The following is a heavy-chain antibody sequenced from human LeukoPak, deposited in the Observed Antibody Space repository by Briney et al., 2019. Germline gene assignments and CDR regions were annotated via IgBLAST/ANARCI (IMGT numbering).Heavy chain of an antibody. CDR1: GFMFSSNW. CDR2: IKEDGTET. D-gene: IGHD3-22*01. V-gene: IGHV3-7*03. CDR3: ARGPRYDSSGYPLDY. J-gene: IGHJ4*02. Sequence: GGSLRLSCAASGFMFSSNWMSWVRLAPGKGLEWVANIKEDGTETYYVDSVKGRFTISRDNAKNSLYLQMNSLRVEDTAVYYCARGPRYDSSGYPLDYWGQGALVTVSS.